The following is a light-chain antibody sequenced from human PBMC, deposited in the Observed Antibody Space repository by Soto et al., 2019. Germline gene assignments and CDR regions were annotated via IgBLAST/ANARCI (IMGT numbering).Light chain of an antibody. J-gene: IGKJ4*01. Sequence: EIVMTQSPATLSVSPGERATLSCRASQSVSNNLAWYQQKPGQAPRLLIYQASTGGPGIPARFSGSGSGTELTLTISSVQSQDSAVYYCRHYNEWPLTFGGGTKVEIK. CDR3: RHYNEWPLT. CDR2: QAS. CDR1: QSVSNN. V-gene: IGKV3-15*01.